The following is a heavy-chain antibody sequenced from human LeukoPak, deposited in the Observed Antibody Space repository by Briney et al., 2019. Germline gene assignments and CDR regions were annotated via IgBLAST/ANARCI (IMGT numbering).Heavy chain of an antibody. V-gene: IGHV3-11*04. CDR2: ISSSSSTI. CDR1: GGSISNRSYY. D-gene: IGHD4-11*01. CDR3: ARAQTN. Sequence: LSLTCTVSGGSISNRSYYWGWIRQPPGKGLEWVSYISSSSSTIYYADSVKGRFTISRDNAKNSLYLQMNSLRAEDTAVYYCARAQTNWGQGTLVTVSS. J-gene: IGHJ4*02.